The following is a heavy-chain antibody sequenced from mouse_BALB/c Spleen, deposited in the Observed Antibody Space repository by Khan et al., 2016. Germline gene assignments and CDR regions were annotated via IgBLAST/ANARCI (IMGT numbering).Heavy chain of an antibody. CDR2: ISNLAYSI. D-gene: IGHD2-14*01. CDR1: GFTFSDYG. J-gene: IGHJ3*01. V-gene: IGHV5-15*02. Sequence: EVELVESGGGLVQPGGSRKLSCAASGFTFSDYGMAWVRQAPGKGPEWVAFISNLAYSIYYADTVTGRFTIYRENAKNTLYLEMSSLRSEDTAMYYCASDRWYDAFAYWGQGTLVTVSA. CDR3: ASDRWYDAFAY.